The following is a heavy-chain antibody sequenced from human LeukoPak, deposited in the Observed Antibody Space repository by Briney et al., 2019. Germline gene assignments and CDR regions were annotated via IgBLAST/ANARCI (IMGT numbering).Heavy chain of an antibody. D-gene: IGHD4-17*01. CDR2: IRSKAYGGTT. V-gene: IGHV3-49*04. Sequence: GRSLRLSCTGSGFTFGDYAVIWVRQAPGRGLEWVGFIRSKAYGGTTEYAASVKGRFTISRDDSKSIAYLQMDSLKTEDTAVYYCTRDYGDYKGDYWGQGTVVTVSS. CDR1: GFTFGDYA. CDR3: TRDYGDYKGDY. J-gene: IGHJ4*02.